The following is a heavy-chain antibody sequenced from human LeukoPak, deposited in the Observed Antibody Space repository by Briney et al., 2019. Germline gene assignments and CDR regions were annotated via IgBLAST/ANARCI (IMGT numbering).Heavy chain of an antibody. CDR2: IHTSGST. V-gene: IGHV4-4*07. Sequence: SETLSLTCTVSGGSISNYHWSWIRRPAGKGLEWISQIHTSGSTNYNPPLKSRVTMSIDTPENQLSLTIRSVTAADTAVYYCARRDISSGWSFDYWGQGILVTVSS. CDR1: GGSISNYH. J-gene: IGHJ4*02. D-gene: IGHD6-19*01. CDR3: ARRDISSGWSFDY.